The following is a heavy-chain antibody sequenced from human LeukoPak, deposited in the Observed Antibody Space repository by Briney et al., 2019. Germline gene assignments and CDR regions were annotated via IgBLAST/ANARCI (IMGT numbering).Heavy chain of an antibody. J-gene: IGHJ4*02. V-gene: IGHV3-48*01. D-gene: IGHD3-22*01. Sequence: GGSLRLSCAASGFTFSDYYMNWVRQTPGRGLEWVSYISTTSATIYYADSVKGRFTISRDNVKNSLYLQMNSLRAEDTALYYCARGGYSPDYWGQGTLVTVSS. CDR1: GFTFSDYY. CDR2: ISTTSATI. CDR3: ARGGYSPDY.